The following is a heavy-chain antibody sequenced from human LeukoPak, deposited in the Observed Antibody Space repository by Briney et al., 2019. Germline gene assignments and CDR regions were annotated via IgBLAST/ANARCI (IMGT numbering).Heavy chain of an antibody. CDR3: VLGKTDAYCGSTTCYTGPFDC. D-gene: IGHD2-2*02. Sequence: GGSLRLSCAASGFTFSSYSVNWVRQAPGKGLVWVSRINKDGRATSYADSVKGRFTISRDNTKNTLFLHMNSLRVDDTAVYHCVLGKTDAYCGSTTCYTGPFDCWGQGAQVTVSS. V-gene: IGHV3-74*01. CDR2: INKDGRAT. CDR1: GFTFSSYS. J-gene: IGHJ4*02.